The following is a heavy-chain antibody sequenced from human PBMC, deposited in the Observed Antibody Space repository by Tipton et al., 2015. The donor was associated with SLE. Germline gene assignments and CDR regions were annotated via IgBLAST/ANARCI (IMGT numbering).Heavy chain of an antibody. Sequence: TLSLTCAVYGGSYSGYYWSWIRQSPGRGLEWIGEINHSGSTNYNPSLKSRVTISVDTSKKQFSLKLGSVTAADTAVYYCARDRSAYYPYWYFDLWGRGTLVTVSS. D-gene: IGHD3-3*01. J-gene: IGHJ2*01. V-gene: IGHV4-34*01. CDR1: GGSYSGYY. CDR2: INHSGST. CDR3: ARDRSAYYPYWYFDL.